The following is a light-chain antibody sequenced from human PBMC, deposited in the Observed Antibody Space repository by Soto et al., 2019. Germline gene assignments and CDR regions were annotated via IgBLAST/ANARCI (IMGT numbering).Light chain of an antibody. Sequence: DIVMTQSPESLAVSLGERATINCKSSQSVLDNSKNYLAWYQQKPGQPPKLLIYWASTRVSGVPDRFSGSGSGTDLTITISSLQAEDVAVYYCQRYFGLPWTFGQGNKVEI. V-gene: IGKV4-1*01. CDR1: QSVLDNSKNY. CDR3: QRYFGLPWT. J-gene: IGKJ1*01. CDR2: WAS.